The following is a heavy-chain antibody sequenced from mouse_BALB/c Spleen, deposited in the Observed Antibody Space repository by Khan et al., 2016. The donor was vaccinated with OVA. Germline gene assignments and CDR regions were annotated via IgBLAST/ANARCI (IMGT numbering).Heavy chain of an antibody. V-gene: IGHV5-12-1*01. CDR1: GFAFRYYD. J-gene: IGHJ2*01. Sequence: EVELVESGGGLVKPGGSLKLSCAASGFAFRYYDMSWVRQTPEKRLEWVAFISPGGDNTYYPDTVKGRFTISTDNAKNTLDLQLSSLKSEDTAMYYCTSPHCYGSNYYFGYWGQGTTLTVSS. CDR2: ISPGGDNT. D-gene: IGHD1-1*01. CDR3: TSPHCYGSNYYFGY.